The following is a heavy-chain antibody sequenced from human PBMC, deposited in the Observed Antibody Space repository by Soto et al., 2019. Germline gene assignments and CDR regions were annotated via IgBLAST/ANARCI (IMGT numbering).Heavy chain of an antibody. CDR3: ANELILTGYYPLNFDY. V-gene: IGHV3-30*18. D-gene: IGHD3-9*01. CDR1: GFTFSSYG. Sequence: GGSLRLSCAASGFTFSSYGMHWVRQAPGKGLEWVAVISYDGSNKYYADSVKGRFTISRDNSKNTLYLQMNSLRAEDTAVYYCANELILTGYYPLNFDYWGQGTLVTVSS. J-gene: IGHJ4*02. CDR2: ISYDGSNK.